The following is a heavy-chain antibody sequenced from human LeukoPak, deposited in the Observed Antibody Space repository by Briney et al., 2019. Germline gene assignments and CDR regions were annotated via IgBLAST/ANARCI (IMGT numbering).Heavy chain of an antibody. CDR1: GYTLTELS. CDR3: ATDFSTVTTPLVRY. D-gene: IGHD4-17*01. J-gene: IGHJ4*02. Sequence: ASVKVSCKVSGYTLTELSMHWVRQAPGKGLEWMGGFDPEDSETIYAQKFQGRVTMTEDTSTDTAYMELSSLRSEDTAVYYCATDFSTVTTPLVRYWGQGTLVTVSS. CDR2: FDPEDSET. V-gene: IGHV1-24*01.